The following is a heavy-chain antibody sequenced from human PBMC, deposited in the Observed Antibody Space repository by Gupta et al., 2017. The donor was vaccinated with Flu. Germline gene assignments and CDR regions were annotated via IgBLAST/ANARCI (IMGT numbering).Heavy chain of an antibody. CDR1: GFTFSNAW. Sequence: EVQLVESGGGLVKPGGSLRLSCAASGFTFSNAWMSWVRQAPGKGLEWVGRIKSKTDGGTTDYAAPVKGRFTISRDDSKNTLYLQMNSLKTEDTAVYYCTTVSVAVYDYVWGIGSREDYWGQGTLVTVSS. V-gene: IGHV3-15*01. CDR3: TTVSVAVYDYVWGIGSREDY. CDR2: IKSKTDGGTT. D-gene: IGHD3-16*01. J-gene: IGHJ4*02.